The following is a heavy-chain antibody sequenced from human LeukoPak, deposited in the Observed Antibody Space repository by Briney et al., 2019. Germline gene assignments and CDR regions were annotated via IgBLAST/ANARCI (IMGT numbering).Heavy chain of an antibody. CDR2: IYYSGST. J-gene: IGHJ4*02. Sequence: SETLSLTCTVSGGSISSGGYYWSWIRQHPGKGLEWIGYIYYSGSTYYNPSLKSRVTISVDTSKNQFSLKLSSVTAADTAVYYCAKSEPDWPFDYWGQGTLVTVSS. D-gene: IGHD3-9*01. CDR1: GGSISSGGYY. V-gene: IGHV4-31*03. CDR3: AKSEPDWPFDY.